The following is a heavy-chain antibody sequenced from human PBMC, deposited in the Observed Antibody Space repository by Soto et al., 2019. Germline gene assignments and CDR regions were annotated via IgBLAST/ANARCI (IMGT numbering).Heavy chain of an antibody. V-gene: IGHV3-43*01. CDR3: AKDVGAQYGMDV. CDR2: ISWDGGST. Sequence: GGSLRLSCAASGFTFDDYTMHWVRQAPGKGLEWVSLISWDGGSTYYADSVKGRFTISRDNSKNSLYLQMNSLRTEDTALYYCAKDVGAQYGMDVWGQGTTVTVSS. CDR1: GFTFDDYT. J-gene: IGHJ6*02.